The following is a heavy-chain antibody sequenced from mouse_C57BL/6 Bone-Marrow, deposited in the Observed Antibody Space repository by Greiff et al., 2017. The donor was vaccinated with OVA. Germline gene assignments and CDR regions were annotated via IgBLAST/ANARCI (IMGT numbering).Heavy chain of an antibody. CDR3: TRGYDGYYDWYFDV. Sequence: VQLQQSGAELVRPGASVTLSCKASGYTFTDYEMHWVKQTPVHGLEWIGAIDPETGGTAYNQKFKGKAILTADKSSSTAYMELRSLTSEDSAVYYCTRGYDGYYDWYFDVWGTGTTVTVSS. CDR2: IDPETGGT. CDR1: GYTFTDYE. J-gene: IGHJ1*03. D-gene: IGHD2-3*01. V-gene: IGHV1-15*01.